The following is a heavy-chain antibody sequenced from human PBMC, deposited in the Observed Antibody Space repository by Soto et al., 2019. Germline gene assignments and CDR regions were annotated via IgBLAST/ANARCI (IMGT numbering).Heavy chain of an antibody. CDR1: GFAFSKYA. D-gene: IGHD1-26*01. CDR2: ISYDGDNQ. Sequence: GGSLRLSCAASGFAFSKYAVHWVRQAPGKGLEWVSVISYDGDNQYYVDSVKGRFTISRDNSKNTLYLQMDSLRAEDTAVYYCARGANSGSYLGYGLDVWGQGTTVTVS. J-gene: IGHJ6*02. V-gene: IGHV3-30-3*01. CDR3: ARGANSGSYLGYGLDV.